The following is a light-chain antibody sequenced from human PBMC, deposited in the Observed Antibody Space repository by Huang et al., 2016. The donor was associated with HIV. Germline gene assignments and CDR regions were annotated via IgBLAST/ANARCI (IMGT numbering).Light chain of an antibody. CDR1: RSVGNS. J-gene: IGKJ2*01. Sequence: IVMTPSPATLSVSPGERVTLSCRASRSVGNSLAWYQQKVGQPPRLLIYGASTRATWIEARFSGSGYGTDFTLTISSLQSEDFAVYYCQQYNDWPPWYTFGQGTKLEIK. CDR2: GAS. CDR3: QQYNDWPPWYT. V-gene: IGKV3-15*01.